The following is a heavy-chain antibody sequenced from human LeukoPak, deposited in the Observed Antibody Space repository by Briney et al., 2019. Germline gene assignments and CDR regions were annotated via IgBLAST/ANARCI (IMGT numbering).Heavy chain of an antibody. D-gene: IGHD2-15*01. CDR1: GFTLGSYW. CDR3: AKYILYHGAFDI. Sequence: GGSLRLSCAASGFTLGSYWMAWVRQTPGKELEWVATTKDDGSQKYYVDSVKGRFTISRDNAKNSLYLQMNSLEAEDTAIYYCAKYILYHGAFDIWGQGTMVTVSS. J-gene: IGHJ3*02. V-gene: IGHV3-7*01. CDR2: TKDDGSQK.